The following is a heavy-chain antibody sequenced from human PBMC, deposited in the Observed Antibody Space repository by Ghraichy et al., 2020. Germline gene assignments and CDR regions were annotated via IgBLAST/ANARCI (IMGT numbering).Heavy chain of an antibody. D-gene: IGHD1-1*01. CDR2: ISYDGSNK. V-gene: IGHV3-30-3*01. Sequence: GGSLRLSCAASGFTFSSYAMHWVRQAPGKGLEWVAVISYDGSNKYYADSVKGRFTISRDNSKNTLYLQMNSLRAEDTAVYYCARVKWGERGGYYGMDVWGQGTTVTVSS. J-gene: IGHJ6*02. CDR1: GFTFSSYA. CDR3: ARVKWGERGGYYGMDV.